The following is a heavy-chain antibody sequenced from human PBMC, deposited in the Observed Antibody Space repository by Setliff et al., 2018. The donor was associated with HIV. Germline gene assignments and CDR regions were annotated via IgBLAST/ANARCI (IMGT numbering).Heavy chain of an antibody. Sequence: PSETLSLTCTVSGGSISSYYWSWIRQPPGKGLEWIGYIFYSGSTYYNPSLKSRVTISVDTSKNQFSLKLSSVTAADTAVYYCARSVPRYCSGGSCYPPLFDYWGQGTLVTVSS. CDR2: IFYSGST. J-gene: IGHJ4*02. D-gene: IGHD2-15*01. V-gene: IGHV4-59*08. CDR1: GGSISSYY. CDR3: ARSVPRYCSGGSCYPPLFDY.